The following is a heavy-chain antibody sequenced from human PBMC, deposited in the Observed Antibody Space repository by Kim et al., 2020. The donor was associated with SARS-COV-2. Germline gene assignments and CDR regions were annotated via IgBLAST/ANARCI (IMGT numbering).Heavy chain of an antibody. V-gene: IGHV3-30*18. CDR3: AKDSSSSWYYYYGMDV. CDR2: ISYDGSNK. CDR1: GFTFSSYG. J-gene: IGHJ6*02. D-gene: IGHD6-13*01. Sequence: GGSLRLSCAASGFTFSSYGMHWVRQAPGKGLEWVAVISYDGSNKYYADSVKGRFTISRDNSKNTLYLQMNSLRAEDTAVYYCAKDSSSSWYYYYGMDVWGQGTTVTVSS.